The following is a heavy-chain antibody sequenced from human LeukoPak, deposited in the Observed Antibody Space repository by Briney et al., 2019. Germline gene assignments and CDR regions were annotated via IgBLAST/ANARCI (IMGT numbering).Heavy chain of an antibody. CDR1: GVSISSSNSY. D-gene: IGHD3/OR15-3a*01. CDR3: ARQPGSGLFILP. CDR2: IYYSGNT. Sequence: SETLSLTCIVSGVSISSSNSYWGWIRQPPGKGLEWIDSIYYSGNTYYNPSLKSQVSISIDTSTNQFSLRLTSVTAADAAVYYCARQPGSGLFILPGGQGTLVTVSS. J-gene: IGHJ4*02. V-gene: IGHV4-39*01.